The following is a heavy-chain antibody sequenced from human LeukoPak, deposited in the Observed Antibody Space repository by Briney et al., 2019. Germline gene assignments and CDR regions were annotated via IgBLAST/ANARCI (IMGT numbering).Heavy chain of an antibody. D-gene: IGHD2-2*01. CDR3: ARGGYIVVVPAARNWLDP. CDR1: GGSFSGYY. V-gene: IGHV4-34*01. CDR2: INHSGST. J-gene: IGHJ5*02. Sequence: SETLSLTCAVYGGSFSGYYWSWIRQPPGKGLEWIGEINHSGSTNYNPSLKSRVTISVDTSKNQFSLKLSSVTAADTAVYYCARGGYIVVVPAARNWLDPWGQGTLVTVSS.